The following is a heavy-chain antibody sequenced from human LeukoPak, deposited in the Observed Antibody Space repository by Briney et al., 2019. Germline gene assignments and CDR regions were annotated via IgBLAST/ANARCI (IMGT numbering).Heavy chain of an antibody. CDR3: ARPAAAGIGYIVY. CDR2: IYPGDSDT. D-gene: IGHD6-25*01. V-gene: IGHV5-51*01. J-gene: IGHJ4*02. CDR1: GYSFTTYW. Sequence: GESLKISCKSSGYSFTTYWIGWVRQMPGKGLEWMGIIYPGDSDTIYSPSFEGRVTISADKSISTAYLEWSSLKASDTAMYCARPAAAGIGYIVYWGQGTLVTVSS.